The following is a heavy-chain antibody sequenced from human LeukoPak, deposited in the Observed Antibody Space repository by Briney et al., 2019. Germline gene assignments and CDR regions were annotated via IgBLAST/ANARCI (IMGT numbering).Heavy chain of an antibody. CDR2: MNPNSGNT. CDR1: GGTFSSYV. CDR3: ARGRNGFDY. D-gene: IGHD2-8*01. Sequence: RVASVKVSCKASGGTFSSYVITWVRQAPGQGFEWMGWMNPNSGNTGYAQKFQGRVTMTRNTSISTAYMELSSLRSEDTAVYYCARGRNGFDYWGQGTLVTVSS. V-gene: IGHV1-8*02. J-gene: IGHJ4*02.